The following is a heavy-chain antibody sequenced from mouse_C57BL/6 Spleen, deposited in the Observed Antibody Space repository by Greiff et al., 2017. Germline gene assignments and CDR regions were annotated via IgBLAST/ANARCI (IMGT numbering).Heavy chain of an antibody. Sequence: EVQLVESGPGMVKPSQSLSLTCTVTGYSITSGYDWHWIRHFPGNKLEWMGYISYSGSTNYNPSLKSRISITHDTSKNHFFLKLNSVTTEDTATYYCAAYGKRGAMDYWGQGTSVTVSS. CDR2: ISYSGST. CDR1: GYSITSGYD. CDR3: AAYGKRGAMDY. J-gene: IGHJ4*01. D-gene: IGHD2-1*01. V-gene: IGHV3-1*01.